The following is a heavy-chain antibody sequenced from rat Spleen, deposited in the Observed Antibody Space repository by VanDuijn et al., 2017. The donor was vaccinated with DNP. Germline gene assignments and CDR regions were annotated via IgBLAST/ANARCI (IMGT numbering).Heavy chain of an antibody. D-gene: IGHD1-1*01. CDR3: ARPLYYYFDY. V-gene: IGHV5-29*01. CDR1: GFTFSDYY. J-gene: IGHJ2*01. CDR2: ISYDGSST. Sequence: ELQLVESDGGLVQPGRSLKLSCAASGFTFSDYYMAWVRQAPTKGLEWVATISYDGSSTYYRDSVKGRFTISRDNAKSTLYLQMDSLRSEDTATYYCARPLYYYFDYWGQGVMVTVSS.